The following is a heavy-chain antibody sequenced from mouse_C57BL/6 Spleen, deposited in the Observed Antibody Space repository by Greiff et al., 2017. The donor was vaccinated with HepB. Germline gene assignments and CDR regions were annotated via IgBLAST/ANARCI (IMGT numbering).Heavy chain of an antibody. CDR2: IYPGDGDT. CDR1: GYAFSSYW. J-gene: IGHJ2*01. V-gene: IGHV1-80*01. D-gene: IGHD1-1*01. Sequence: QVQLQQSGAELVKPGASVKISCKASGYAFSSYWMNWVKQRPGKGLEWIGQIYPGDGDTNYNGKFKGKATLTADKSSSTAYMQLSSLTSEDSAVYFCARNGYYGSRHFDYWGQGTTLTVSS. CDR3: ARNGYYGSRHFDY.